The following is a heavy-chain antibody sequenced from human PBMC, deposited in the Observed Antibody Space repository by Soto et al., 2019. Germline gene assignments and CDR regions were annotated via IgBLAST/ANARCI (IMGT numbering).Heavy chain of an antibody. CDR2: ISSSSSYI. V-gene: IGHV3-21*01. CDR1: GFTFSRCS. D-gene: IGHD5-18*01. CDR3: ARDQPGYSYGYGLGY. J-gene: IGHJ4*02. Sequence: PGGSLRLSCAASGFTFSRCSMNWVRQAPGKGLECVSSISSSSSYIYYADSVKGRFTISRDNAKNSLYLQMNSLRAEDTAVYYCARDQPGYSYGYGLGYWGQGTLVTVSS.